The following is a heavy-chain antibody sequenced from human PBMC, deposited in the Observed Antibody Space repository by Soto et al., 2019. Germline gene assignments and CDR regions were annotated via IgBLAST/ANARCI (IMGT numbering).Heavy chain of an antibody. Sequence: PGESLKISCKGSGYSFTSYWIGWVRQMPGKGLEWMGIIYPGDSDTRYSPSFQGQVTISADKSISTAYLQWSSLKASDTATYYCAVYYGSRGPCRCTWADAFDIWGQGTMVTVSS. CDR3: AVYYGSRGPCRCTWADAFDI. V-gene: IGHV5-51*01. CDR1: GYSFTSYW. J-gene: IGHJ3*02. D-gene: IGHD3-3*01. CDR2: IYPGDSDT.